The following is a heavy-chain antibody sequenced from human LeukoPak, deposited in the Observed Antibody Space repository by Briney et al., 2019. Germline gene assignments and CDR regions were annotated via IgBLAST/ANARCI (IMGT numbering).Heavy chain of an antibody. Sequence: GGSLRLSCAASGFTFSSYSMNWVRQAPGKGLEWVSSISSSSSYIYYADSVKGRFTISRDNAKNSLYLQMNSLRAEDTAVYYCARDLIVGATRGYFQHWGQGTLVTVSS. J-gene: IGHJ1*01. V-gene: IGHV3-21*01. CDR1: GFTFSSYS. CDR3: ARDLIVGATRGYFQH. CDR2: ISSSSSYI. D-gene: IGHD1-26*01.